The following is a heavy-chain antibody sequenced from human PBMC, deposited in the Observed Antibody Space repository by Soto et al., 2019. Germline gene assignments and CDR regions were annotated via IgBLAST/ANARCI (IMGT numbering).Heavy chain of an antibody. CDR1: GFSVSSHG. CDR2: ISRNGDYI. J-gene: IGHJ2*01. V-gene: IGHV3-23*01. CDR3: AKIAVTGSWYFEL. Sequence: EVQLLESGGGLVQPGGSLRLSCAASGFSVSSHGMSWVRQAPEMGLEWVSSISRNGDYIYYPDPVKGRFTISRDNSKNSLFLPVNSLRVEDTAVYYCAKIAVTGSWYFELWGRGTLVSVSP. D-gene: IGHD6-19*01.